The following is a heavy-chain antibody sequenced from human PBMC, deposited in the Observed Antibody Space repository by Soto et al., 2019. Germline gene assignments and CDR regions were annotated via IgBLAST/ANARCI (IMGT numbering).Heavy chain of an antibody. CDR3: ARRYYYDSSGYYGY. V-gene: IGHV4-39*01. CDR1: GCSISSSSYY. D-gene: IGHD3-22*01. Sequence: SETLSLTCTVSGCSISSSSYYWGWIRQPPGKGLEWIGSIYYSGSTYYKQSLKSRVTISVDTSKNQFSLKLSSVTAADTAVYYCARRYYYDSSGYYGYWGQGTLVTVSS. J-gene: IGHJ4*02. CDR2: IYYSGST.